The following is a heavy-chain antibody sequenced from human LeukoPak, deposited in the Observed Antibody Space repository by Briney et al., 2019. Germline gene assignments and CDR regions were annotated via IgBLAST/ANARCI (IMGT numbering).Heavy chain of an antibody. J-gene: IGHJ4*02. V-gene: IGHV3-11*01. Sequence: PGGSLRLSCAASGFTFSDHYMSWIRQAPGKGLEWVSYISSGGSTKFYADSMKGRFTISRDNAKNLLFLQMNSLRAEDTAVYYCAKNAPYYDILTGVPGWPKPLDYWGQGTLVTVSS. CDR2: ISSGGSTK. CDR1: GFTFSDHY. CDR3: AKNAPYYDILTGVPGWPKPLDY. D-gene: IGHD3-9*01.